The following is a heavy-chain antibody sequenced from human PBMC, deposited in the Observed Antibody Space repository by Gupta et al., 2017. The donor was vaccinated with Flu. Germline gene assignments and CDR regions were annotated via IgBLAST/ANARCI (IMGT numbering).Heavy chain of an antibody. CDR1: GYIFTDYY. J-gene: IGHJ4*02. CDR2: LHPERGAK. D-gene: IGHD6-13*01. V-gene: IGHV1-2*02. Sequence: QAQLVQSGAEVKRPGVSVKVSCKTSGYIFTDYYIHWLRRAPGQSLEWRGLLHPERGAKHYPQEFQGRVTMTRDTSINTAYMELTSLRSDDTAIYFCAKVSSLRYTSGGYHHWGQGTLVTVSS. CDR3: AKVSSLRYTSGGYHH.